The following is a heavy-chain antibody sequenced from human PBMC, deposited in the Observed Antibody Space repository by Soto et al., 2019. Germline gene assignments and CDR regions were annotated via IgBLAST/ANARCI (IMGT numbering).Heavy chain of an antibody. D-gene: IGHD2-15*01. V-gene: IGHV3-9*01. J-gene: IGHJ4*02. CDR1: GFTFDDYA. Sequence: ESVGGSVQPGRSLRLSCAASGFTFDDYAMHWVRRVPGKGLEWVSSISWNGNIIGYADSVKGRFTISRDNAKNSLYLQMNSLRPEDTALYYCAKGGLDAFCGGGRCYFESWGQGTLVTVSS. CDR3: AKGGLDAFCGGGRCYFES. CDR2: ISWNGNII.